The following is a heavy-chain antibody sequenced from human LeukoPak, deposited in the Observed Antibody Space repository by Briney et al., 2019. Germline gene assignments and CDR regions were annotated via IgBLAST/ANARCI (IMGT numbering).Heavy chain of an antibody. CDR1: GGSFSGYY. J-gene: IGHJ5*02. Sequence: PSETLSLTCAVYGGSFSGYYWSWIRQPPGKGLVWIGEINHSGSTNYNPSLKSRVTISVDTSKNQFSLKLSSVTAADTAVYYCARRTQYYDILTGYYTDPWGQGTLVTVSS. V-gene: IGHV4-34*01. CDR3: ARRTQYYDILTGYYTDP. D-gene: IGHD3-9*01. CDR2: INHSGST.